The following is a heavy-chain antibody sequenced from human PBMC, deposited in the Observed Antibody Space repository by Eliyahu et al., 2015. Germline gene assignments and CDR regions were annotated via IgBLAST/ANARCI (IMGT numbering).Heavy chain of an antibody. Sequence: QLQLQESGPGLVKPSETLSLTCTVXGGSISSSSYYWGWIRQPPGKGLEWIGSIYYSGSTYYNPSLKSRVTISVDTSKNQFSLKLSSVTAADTAVYYCARRPSSGWTLGYYYYYMDVWGKGTTVTVSS. J-gene: IGHJ6*03. V-gene: IGHV4-39*01. CDR1: GGSISSSSYY. CDR2: IYYSGST. CDR3: ARRPSSGWTLGYYYYYMDV. D-gene: IGHD6-19*01.